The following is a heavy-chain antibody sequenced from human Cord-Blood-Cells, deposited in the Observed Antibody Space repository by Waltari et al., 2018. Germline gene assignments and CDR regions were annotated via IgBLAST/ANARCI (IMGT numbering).Heavy chain of an antibody. CDR3: ATPRSNIVATIRFDY. V-gene: IGHV1-69*01. J-gene: IGHJ4*02. CDR1: GGTFSSNA. D-gene: IGHD5-12*01. Sequence: QVQLVQSGAEVKKPGSSVTVSCKASGGTFSSNAISWVRQAPGQGPEWMGGIVPIFGTANDGKKFQGIGTITADESTSTAYMELSSLRSEDTAVYYCATPRSNIVATIRFDYWGQGTLVTVSS. CDR2: IVPIFGTA.